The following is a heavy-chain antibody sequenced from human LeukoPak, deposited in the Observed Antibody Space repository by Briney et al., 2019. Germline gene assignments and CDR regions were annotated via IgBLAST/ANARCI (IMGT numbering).Heavy chain of an antibody. CDR3: ARRQLVLYSFDY. CDR1: GYTFTGYY. D-gene: IGHD6-6*01. V-gene: IGHV1-2*02. J-gene: IGHJ4*02. Sequence: ASVKVSCKASGYTFTGYYMHWVRQAPGQGLEWMGWINPNSGGTNYAQKFQGRVTMTRDTSISTAYMELSRLRSDDTAVYYCARRQLVLYSFDYCGQGTLVTVSS. CDR2: INPNSGGT.